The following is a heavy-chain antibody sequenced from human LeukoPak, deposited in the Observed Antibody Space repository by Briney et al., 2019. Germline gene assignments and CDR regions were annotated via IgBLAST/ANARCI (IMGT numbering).Heavy chain of an antibody. D-gene: IGHD3-22*01. J-gene: IGHJ4*02. Sequence: ALVKVSCKVSGYTLTELSMHWVRQAPGKGLEWMGGFDPEDGETIYAQKFQGRATMTEDTSTDTAYMELSSLRSEDTAVYYCATDRPDYYDSTTSLDYWGQGTLVTVSS. V-gene: IGHV1-24*01. CDR3: ATDRPDYYDSTTSLDY. CDR2: FDPEDGET. CDR1: GYTLTELS.